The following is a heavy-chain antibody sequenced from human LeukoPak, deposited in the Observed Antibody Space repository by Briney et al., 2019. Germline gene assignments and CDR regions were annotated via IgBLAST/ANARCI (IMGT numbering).Heavy chain of an antibody. J-gene: IGHJ4*02. Sequence: ASVKVSCKASGYTFTGYYMHWVRQAPGQGLEWMGWINPNSGGTNYAQKFQGRVTMTRDTSISTAYMELSRLRSDDTAVYYCAKDPGGELRGFDYWGQGTLVTVSS. CDR1: GYTFTGYY. D-gene: IGHD1-7*01. CDR2: INPNSGGT. CDR3: AKDPGGELRGFDY. V-gene: IGHV1-2*02.